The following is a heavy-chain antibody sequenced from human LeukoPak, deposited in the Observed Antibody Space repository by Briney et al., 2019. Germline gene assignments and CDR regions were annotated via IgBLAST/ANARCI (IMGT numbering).Heavy chain of an antibody. CDR3: AKDRPVVVISGLFDY. J-gene: IGHJ4*02. CDR2: INSDGSST. Sequence: WGSLRLSCAASGFTFSSYWMHRVRQAPGKGLVWVSRINSDGSSTSYADSVKGRFTISRDNAKNTLYLQMNSLRAEDTAVYYCAKDRPVVVISGLFDYWGQGTLVTVSS. D-gene: IGHD3-22*01. CDR1: GFTFSSYW. V-gene: IGHV3-74*01.